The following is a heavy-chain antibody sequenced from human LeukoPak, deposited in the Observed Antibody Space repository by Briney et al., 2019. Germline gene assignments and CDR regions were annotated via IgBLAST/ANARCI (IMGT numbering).Heavy chain of an antibody. CDR2: IREDGSEK. Sequence: PGGSLRLSCAASGFTLSSSWVTWVRQAPGKGREGVASIREDGSEKTSVDSVKGRFTISRDNAKNSLYLQMDSLRAEDTAVYYCARGPTNGQAFDYWGQGTLVSVSS. CDR1: GFTLSSSW. J-gene: IGHJ4*02. V-gene: IGHV3-7*01. CDR3: ARGPTNGQAFDY. D-gene: IGHD2-8*01.